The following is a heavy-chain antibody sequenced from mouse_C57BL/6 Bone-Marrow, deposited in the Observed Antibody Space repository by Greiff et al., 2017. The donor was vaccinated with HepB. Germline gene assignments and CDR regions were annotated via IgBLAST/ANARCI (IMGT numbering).Heavy chain of an antibody. Sequence: QLQQSGAELARPGASVKLSCKASGYTFTSYGISWVKQRTGQGLEWIGEIYPRSGNTYYNEKFKGKATLTADKSSSTAYMELRSLTSEDSAVYFCARSLYYYGRNYAMDYWGQGTSVTVSS. CDR1: GYTFTSYG. D-gene: IGHD1-1*01. CDR2: IYPRSGNT. J-gene: IGHJ4*01. V-gene: IGHV1-81*01. CDR3: ARSLYYYGRNYAMDY.